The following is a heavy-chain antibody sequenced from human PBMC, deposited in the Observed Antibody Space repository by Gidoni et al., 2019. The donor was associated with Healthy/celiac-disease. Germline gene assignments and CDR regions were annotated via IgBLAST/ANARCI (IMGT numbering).Heavy chain of an antibody. D-gene: IGHD3-10*01. CDR1: GFPFSRYA. Sequence: EVQLLESGGGLVQPGGSLRLSFAASGFPFSRYAMSWVRQAPGKGLEWVSAISGSGGSTYYADSVKGRFTISRDNSKNTLYLQMNSLRAEDTAVYYCAKDPSLIYGSGNDAFDIWGQGTMVTVSS. CDR2: ISGSGGST. J-gene: IGHJ3*02. V-gene: IGHV3-23*01. CDR3: AKDPSLIYGSGNDAFDI.